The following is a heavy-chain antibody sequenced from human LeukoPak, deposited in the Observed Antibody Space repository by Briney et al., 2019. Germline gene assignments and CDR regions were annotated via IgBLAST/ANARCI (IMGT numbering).Heavy chain of an antibody. D-gene: IGHD6-13*01. CDR2: FDPEDGET. J-gene: IGHJ5*02. V-gene: IGHV1-24*01. CDR3: ARDKPDAAGSSAWYWAA. Sequence: ASVKVSCKVSGYTLTELSMHRVRQAPGKGLEWMGGFDPEDGETIYAQKFQGRVTMTEDTSTDTAYMELSSLRSEDTAVYYCARDKPDAAGSSAWYWAAWGQGTLVIVSS. CDR1: GYTLTELS.